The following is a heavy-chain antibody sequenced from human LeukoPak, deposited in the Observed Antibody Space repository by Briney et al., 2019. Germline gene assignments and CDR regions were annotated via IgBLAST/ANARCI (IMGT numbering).Heavy chain of an antibody. D-gene: IGHD1-26*01. V-gene: IGHV3-74*01. J-gene: IGHJ6*02. CDR3: ARVRSGSSAGNYGMDV. CDR1: GFTFSSYW. Sequence: GGSLRLSCAASGFTFSSYWMHWVRQAPGKGLVWVSRINSDGSSTSYADSVKGRFTISRDNAKNTLYLQMNSLRAEDTAVCYCARVRSGSSAGNYGMDVWGHGTTVTVSS. CDR2: INSDGSST.